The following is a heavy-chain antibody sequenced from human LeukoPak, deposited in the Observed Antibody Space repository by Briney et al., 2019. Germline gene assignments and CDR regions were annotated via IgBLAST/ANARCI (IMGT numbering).Heavy chain of an antibody. CDR1: GFTVSSNY. D-gene: IGHD6-6*01. CDR3: AGGDSSSSGRSVL. Sequence: GGSLRLSCAASGFTVSSNYMSWVRQAPGKGLEWVSVIYSGGSTYYADSVKGRFTISRDNSKNTLYLQMNSLRAEDTAVYYCAGGDSSSSGRSVLWGQGTLVTVSS. J-gene: IGHJ4*02. CDR2: IYSGGST. V-gene: IGHV3-53*01.